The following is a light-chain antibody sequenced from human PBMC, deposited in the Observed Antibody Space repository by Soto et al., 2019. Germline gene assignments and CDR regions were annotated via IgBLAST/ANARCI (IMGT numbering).Light chain of an antibody. Sequence: EIVRTQSPATLSVSPRERATLSCRASQSVSSNLAWYQQKPGQAPRLLIYGASTRATGIPARFSGSGSGTEFTLTISSLQSEDFAVYHCRQYHHLWAFGQGTKVDVK. CDR1: QSVSSN. CDR3: RQYHHLWA. CDR2: GAS. V-gene: IGKV3-15*01. J-gene: IGKJ1*01.